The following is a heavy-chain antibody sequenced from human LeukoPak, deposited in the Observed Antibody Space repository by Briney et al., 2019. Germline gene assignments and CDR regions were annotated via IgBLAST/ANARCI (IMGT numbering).Heavy chain of an antibody. J-gene: IGHJ4*02. V-gene: IGHV4-30-4*01. CDR2: IYYSGNT. D-gene: IGHD5/OR15-5a*01. CDR3: ARVLYEGYFDY. CDR1: GGSISSGDYY. Sequence: SETLSLTCTVSGGSISSGDYYWSWIRQPPGKGLEWIGYIYYSGNTYYNPSLKSRVTISVDTSKNQFSLKLSSVTAADTAVYYCARVLYEGYFDYWGQGTLVTVSS.